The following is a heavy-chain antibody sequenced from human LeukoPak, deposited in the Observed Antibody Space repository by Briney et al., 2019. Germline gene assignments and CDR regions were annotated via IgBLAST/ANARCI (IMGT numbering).Heavy chain of an antibody. V-gene: IGHV1-2*02. D-gene: IGHD3/OR15-3a*01. CDR3: ARDHVDQNYFDY. Sequence: HGASVKVSCTASGYTFTGYYMHWVRQAPGQGLEWMGWINPNSGGTNYAQKFQGRVTMTRDTSISTAYMELSRLRSDDTAVYYCARDHVDQNYFDYWGQGTLVTVSS. CDR2: INPNSGGT. J-gene: IGHJ4*02. CDR1: GYTFTGYY.